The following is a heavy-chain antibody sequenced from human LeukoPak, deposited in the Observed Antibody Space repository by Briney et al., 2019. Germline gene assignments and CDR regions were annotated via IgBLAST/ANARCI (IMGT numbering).Heavy chain of an antibody. CDR2: IYSGGST. CDR1: GFTVSSNY. CDR3: ARVVPAAGYAFDI. Sequence: GGSLRLSCAASGFTVSSNYMSWVRQAPGKGLEWVSVIYSGGSTYYADSVKGRFTISRDNSKNTLYLQVNSLRAEDTAVYYCARVVPAAGYAFDIWGQGTMVTVSS. V-gene: IGHV3-53*01. J-gene: IGHJ3*02. D-gene: IGHD2-2*01.